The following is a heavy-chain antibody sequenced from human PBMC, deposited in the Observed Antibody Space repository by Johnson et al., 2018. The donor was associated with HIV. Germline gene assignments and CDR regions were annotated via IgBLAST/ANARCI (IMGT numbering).Heavy chain of an antibody. CDR1: GFAFSSYA. CDR3: AGGWQQRAFDI. D-gene: IGHD6-13*01. V-gene: IGHV3-23*03. CDR2: IIYSDSDT. J-gene: IGHJ3*02. Sequence: VQLVESGGGLVQPGGSLRLSCAASGFAFSSYAVTWVRQTSGKGLEWVSIIYSDSDTYYADSVKGRFTISRDNSKKTLYLQMNSLRAEDTAVYYCAGGWQQRAFDIWGQGTMVTVSS.